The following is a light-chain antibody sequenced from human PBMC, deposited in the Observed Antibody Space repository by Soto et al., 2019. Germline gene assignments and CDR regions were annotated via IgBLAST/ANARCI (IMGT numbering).Light chain of an antibody. CDR3: QAWDSSTFYV. CDR2: QGD. Sequence: SYELTQPPSVSVSPGQTARITCSGDTLKDKYASWYQQKPGQSPVLVIYQGDKRPSGIPERFSGSWSGNTATLTISGTQAMDEGDYYCQAWDSSTFYVFGTGTKVTVL. J-gene: IGLJ1*01. V-gene: IGLV3-1*01. CDR1: TLKDKY.